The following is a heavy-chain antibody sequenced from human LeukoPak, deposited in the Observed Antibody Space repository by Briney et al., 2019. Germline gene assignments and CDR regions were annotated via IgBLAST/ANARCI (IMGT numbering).Heavy chain of an antibody. V-gene: IGHV3-74*01. CDR3: TRAITYFHGSVTYDWFEC. D-gene: IGHD3-10*01. CDR1: GFTFSSYW. Sequence: GGSLRLSCVASGFTFSSYWMHWVRQTPGQGLMWVARIQSDGSTIYADSVQSRFTISRDNAKNTVYLQMNSLRVDDTGVYFCTRAITYFHGSVTYDWFECWGQGIRVTVSS. J-gene: IGHJ5*01. CDR2: IQSDGST.